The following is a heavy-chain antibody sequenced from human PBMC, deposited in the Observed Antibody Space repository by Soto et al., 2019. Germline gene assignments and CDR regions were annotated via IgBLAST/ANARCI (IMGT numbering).Heavy chain of an antibody. CDR2: IWPGDSET. V-gene: IGHV5-51*03. D-gene: IGHD3-3*02. CDR3: VRTVASGAHDAYAI. Sequence: EVQLVQSGAEVKKPGEPLKISCQALGYNFNNYWIAWVRQMPGKGLEWMGIIWPGDSETRVSPSLQGHVDVSVDKSIGTAYLQWSSLKDSDTAIYYCVRTVASGAHDAYAIWGQGTMVTVS. J-gene: IGHJ3*02. CDR1: GYNFNNYW.